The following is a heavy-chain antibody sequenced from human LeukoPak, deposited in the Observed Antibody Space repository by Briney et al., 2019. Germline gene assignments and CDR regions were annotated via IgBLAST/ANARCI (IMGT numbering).Heavy chain of an antibody. D-gene: IGHD3-10*01. Sequence: GRSLRLSCAASGFSFSSYAMSWVRETPGKGLEWGSAISGSGGNTYYAESVKGRFTISRDNSKNTLYLQLNSLRAEDTAVYYCAKDHYGSGSYYNPFDYWGQGTLVTVSS. CDR3: AKDHYGSGSYYNPFDY. V-gene: IGHV3-23*01. CDR1: GFSFSSYA. J-gene: IGHJ4*02. CDR2: ISGSGGNT.